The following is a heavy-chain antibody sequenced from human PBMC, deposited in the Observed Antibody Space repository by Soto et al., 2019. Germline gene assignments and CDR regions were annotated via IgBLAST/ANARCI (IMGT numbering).Heavy chain of an antibody. CDR2: IYSGGST. CDR1: GFTVSSNY. J-gene: IGHJ5*01. CDR3: AKVGEGYVTWFDP. D-gene: IGHD5-12*01. V-gene: IGHV3-53*01. Sequence: LRLSCAASGFTVSSNYMSWVRQAPGKGLERVSVIYSGGSTYYADSVKGRFTISRDNSKNTLYLQMNSLRAEDTAVYYCAKVGEGYVTWFDPWGQGALVTVSS.